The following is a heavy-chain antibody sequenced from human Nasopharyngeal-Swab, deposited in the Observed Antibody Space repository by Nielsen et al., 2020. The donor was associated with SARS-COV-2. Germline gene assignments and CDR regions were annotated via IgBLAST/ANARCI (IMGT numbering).Heavy chain of an antibody. D-gene: IGHD2-15*01. J-gene: IGHJ6*02. CDR1: GYTFTSYY. CDR2: INPSGGST. CDR3: ARDLTVVEAYYYYYGMDV. Sequence: ASVKVSCKASGYTFTSYYMHWVRQAPGQGLEWMGIINPSGGSTSYAQKFQGRVTMTRDTSTSTVYMELSSLRSEDTAAYYCARDLTVVEAYYYYYGMDVWGQGTTVTVSS. V-gene: IGHV1-46*01.